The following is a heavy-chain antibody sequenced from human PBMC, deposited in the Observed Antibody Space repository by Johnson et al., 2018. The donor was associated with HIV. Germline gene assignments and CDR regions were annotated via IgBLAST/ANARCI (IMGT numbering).Heavy chain of an antibody. V-gene: IGHV3-30-3*01. CDR2: ISYDGSNK. D-gene: IGHD4-23*01. J-gene: IGHJ3*02. CDR3: ARERGYFGNPAFDI. CDR1: GFTFSSYA. Sequence: QVQLVESGGGVVQPGRSLRLSCAASGFTFSSYAMHWVRQAPGKGLEWVAVISYDGSNKFYADSVKGRFTISRDNSKNTLYLQMNSLRTEDTAMYYCARERGYFGNPAFDILCQGTMVTVSS.